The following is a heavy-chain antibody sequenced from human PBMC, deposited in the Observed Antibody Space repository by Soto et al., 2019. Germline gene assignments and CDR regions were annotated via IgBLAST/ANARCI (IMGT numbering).Heavy chain of an antibody. CDR3: AKGGQLITEGGGY. CDR1: GFTFDDYA. D-gene: IGHD2-2*01. CDR2: ISWNSGSI. J-gene: IGHJ4*02. V-gene: IGHV3-9*01. Sequence: EVQLVESGGGLVQPGRSLRLSCAASGFTFDDYAMHWDRQAPGKGLEWVSGISWNSGSIGYADSVKGRFTISRDNAKNSLYLQMNSLRAEDTALYYCAKGGQLITEGGGYWGQGTLVTVSS.